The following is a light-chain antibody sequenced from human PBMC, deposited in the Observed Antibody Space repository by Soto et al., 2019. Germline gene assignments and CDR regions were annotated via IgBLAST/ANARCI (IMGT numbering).Light chain of an antibody. CDR2: GAS. CDR1: QSVSSN. Sequence: IVITQSPSTLAVSPVERAPLSCSASQSVSSNLAWYQQKPGQAPRLLIYGASTRATGIPARFSGSGSGTEFTLTISSLQSEDFAVYYCQQYNNWPPITFGQGTRLEIK. J-gene: IGKJ5*01. V-gene: IGKV3-15*01. CDR3: QQYNNWPPIT.